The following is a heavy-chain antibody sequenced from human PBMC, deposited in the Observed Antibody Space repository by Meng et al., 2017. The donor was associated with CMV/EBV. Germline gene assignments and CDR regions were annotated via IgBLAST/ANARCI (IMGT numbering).Heavy chain of an antibody. V-gene: IGHV3-11*01. D-gene: IGHD6-13*01. CDR3: ARGGRGSSSWPLDY. CDR2: ISSSGSTI. CDR1: GFTFSDYY. J-gene: IGHJ4*02. Sequence: ASGFTFSDYYMGWIRQDPGKGLGWVSYISSSGSTISYADSVKGRFTISRDNAKNSLYLQMNSLRAEDTAVYYCARGGRGSSSWPLDYWGQGTLVTVSS.